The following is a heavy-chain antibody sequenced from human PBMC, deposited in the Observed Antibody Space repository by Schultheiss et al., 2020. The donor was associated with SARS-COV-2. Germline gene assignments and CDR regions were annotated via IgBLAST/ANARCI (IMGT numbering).Heavy chain of an antibody. CDR2: ISGSGGST. CDR1: GFTFSSYA. Sequence: VGSLRLSCAASGFTFSSYAMSWVRQAPGKGLEWVSAISGSGGSTYYADSVKGRFTISRDNSKNTLYLQMNSLRAEDTAVYYCADGGYYYDSSGYDYWGQGTLVTVSS. J-gene: IGHJ4*02. D-gene: IGHD3-22*01. V-gene: IGHV3-23*01. CDR3: ADGGYYYDSSGYDY.